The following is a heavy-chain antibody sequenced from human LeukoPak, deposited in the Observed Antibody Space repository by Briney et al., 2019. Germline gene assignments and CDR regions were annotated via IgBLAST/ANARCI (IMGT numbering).Heavy chain of an antibody. CDR2: TYYKSKCYT. CDR3: ARDNTGFWFDP. V-gene: IGHV6-1*01. CDR1: GDSVSSNSAA. J-gene: IGHJ5*02. Sequence: QTLSLTCAISGDSVSSNSAAWNWTRQSPSRGIEWLGSTYYKSKCYTDYAVSVKSRITMTPDTSKNQFSLQLNSVTPEHTAAYYCARDNTGFWFDPWGQGNLVTVSS. D-gene: IGHD1-1*01.